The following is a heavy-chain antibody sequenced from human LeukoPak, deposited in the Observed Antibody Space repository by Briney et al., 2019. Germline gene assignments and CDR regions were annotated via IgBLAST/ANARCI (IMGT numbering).Heavy chain of an antibody. J-gene: IGHJ6*03. D-gene: IGHD3-3*01. V-gene: IGHV3-48*01. CDR2: ISSSSSTV. Sequence: GGSLRLSCAASGFTFSSFGMNWVRQAPGKGLEWVSYISSSSSTVYYADSVKGRFTISRDNAKNSLYLQMNSLRAEDTAVYYCARAAVDLPDRITIFGVPYYYYYMDVWGKGTTVTVSS. CDR3: ARAAVDLPDRITIFGVPYYYYYMDV. CDR1: GFTFSSFG.